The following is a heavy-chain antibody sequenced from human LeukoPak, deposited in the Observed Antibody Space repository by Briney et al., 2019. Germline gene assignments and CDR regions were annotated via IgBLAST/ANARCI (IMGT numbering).Heavy chain of an antibody. V-gene: IGHV3-66*01. CDR1: GFTVSTYY. CDR2: IYSGGNT. J-gene: IGHJ4*02. CDR3: ARDIFVGYSGSYLGIDY. Sequence: PGGSLRPSCAASGFTVSTYYMSWVRQAPGKGLEWVSIIYSGGNTYYADSVKGRFTISRDNSKNTLYLQMNSLRAEDTAVYFCARDIFVGYSGSYLGIDYWGQGTLVTVSS. D-gene: IGHD1-26*01.